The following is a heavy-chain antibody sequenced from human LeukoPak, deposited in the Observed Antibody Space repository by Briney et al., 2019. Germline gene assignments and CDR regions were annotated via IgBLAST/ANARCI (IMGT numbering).Heavy chain of an antibody. V-gene: IGHV4-4*07. D-gene: IGHD1-7*01. Sequence: SETLSLTCGVSCYSITSDCYWSWIRQPAEKELEWIGRIYTTGSTNYNPSLESRVTISVDKSNNQFSLKLISVTAADTAVYYCARDAGTGTTGNYYYYMDVWGKGTTVTVSS. CDR3: ARDAGTGTTGNYYYYMDV. CDR2: IYTTGST. J-gene: IGHJ6*03. CDR1: CYSITSDCY.